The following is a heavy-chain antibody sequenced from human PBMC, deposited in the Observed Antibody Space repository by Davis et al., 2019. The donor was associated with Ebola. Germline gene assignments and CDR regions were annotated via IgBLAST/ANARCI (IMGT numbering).Heavy chain of an antibody. J-gene: IGHJ4*02. V-gene: IGHV4-30-2*01. Sequence: MPSETLSLTCAVSGGSISSGGYSWSWIRQPPGKGLEWIGYIYHSGSTYYNPSLKSRVTISVDRSKNQFSLKLSSVTAADTAVYYCARVGYDSSGYYLTYYFDYWGQGTLVTVSS. CDR3: ARVGYDSSGYYLTYYFDY. CDR1: GGSISSGGYS. D-gene: IGHD3-22*01. CDR2: IYHSGST.